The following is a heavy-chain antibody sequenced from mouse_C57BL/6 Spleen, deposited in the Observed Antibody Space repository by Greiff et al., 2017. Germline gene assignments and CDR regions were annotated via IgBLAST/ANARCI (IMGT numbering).Heavy chain of an antibody. CDR1: GYTFTSYW. V-gene: IGHV1-50*01. Sequence: QVQLQQPGAELVKPGASVKLSCKASGYTFTSYWMQWVKQRPGQGLEWIGEIDPSDSYTNYNQKFKGKATLTVDTSSSTAYMQLSSLTSEDSAVYYCARSGTELDWGQGTTLTVSS. D-gene: IGHD4-1*01. J-gene: IGHJ2*01. CDR2: IDPSDSYT. CDR3: ARSGTELD.